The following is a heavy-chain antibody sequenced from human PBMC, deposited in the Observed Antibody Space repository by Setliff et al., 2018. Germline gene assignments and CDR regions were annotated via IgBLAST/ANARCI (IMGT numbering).Heavy chain of an antibody. CDR2: VHYSGDS. CDR3: ARQPSSGSYYNPRPYYFDF. CDR1: GGSISSYY. J-gene: IGHJ4*02. D-gene: IGHD3-10*01. Sequence: SETLSLTCTVSGGSISSYYWSWIRQPPGKGLEWVGYVHYSGDSNYNPSLKSRVTMSVDTSKDQLSLNLRSVTAADTAVYYCARQPSSGSYYNPRPYYFDFWGQGTLVTVSS. V-gene: IGHV4-59*01.